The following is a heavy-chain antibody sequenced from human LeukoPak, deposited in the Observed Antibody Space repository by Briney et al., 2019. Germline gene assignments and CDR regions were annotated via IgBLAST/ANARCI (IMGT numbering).Heavy chain of an antibody. V-gene: IGHV3-33*01. D-gene: IGHD1-26*01. J-gene: IGHJ4*02. CDR3: ARGQSVGWEIGVCDF. CDR2: IKYDAS. Sequence: PGGSLRLSCAVSGVSFSGYAMHWVRQAPGKGLEWVGLIKYDASDSVKGRFTISRDDSRNTLYLQMTSLRAEDTAVYYCARGQSVGWEIGVCDFWGQGSLVTVAS. CDR1: GVSFSGYA.